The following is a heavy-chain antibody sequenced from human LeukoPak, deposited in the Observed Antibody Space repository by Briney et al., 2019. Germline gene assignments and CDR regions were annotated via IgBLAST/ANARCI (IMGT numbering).Heavy chain of an antibody. V-gene: IGHV4-38-2*02. CDR2: IYHSGRT. J-gene: IGHJ4*02. CDR1: GYSISSGYY. Sequence: PSETLSLTCTVSGYSISSGYYWGWIRQPPGKGLEWIGSIYHSGRTFYNPSLKSRVTISVDTSKNQFSLKLTSVTAADTAMYYCARLWKISGSGEFDYWGQGTLVTVSS. D-gene: IGHD2-15*01. CDR3: ARLWKISGSGEFDY.